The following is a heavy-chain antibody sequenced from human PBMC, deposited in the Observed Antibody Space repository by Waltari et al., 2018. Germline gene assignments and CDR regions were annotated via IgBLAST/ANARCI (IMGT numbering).Heavy chain of an antibody. CDR2: ISAAGDIT. CDR1: GFTLSNNA. J-gene: IGHJ5*02. V-gene: IGHV3-23*04. Sequence: EVQLVESGGGLVQPGGSLRLSCAASGFTLSNNAMSWVRQAPGKGLEWVSSISAAGDITYYVDSVKGQFTISRDNSKNTLYLQMNSLRAEDTAIYYCAKDLRWFDPWGQGTLVTVSS. CDR3: AKDLRWFDP.